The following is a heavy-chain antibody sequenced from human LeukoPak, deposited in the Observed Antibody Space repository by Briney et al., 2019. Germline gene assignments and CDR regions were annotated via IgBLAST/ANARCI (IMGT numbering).Heavy chain of an antibody. CDR1: GGSISSYS. CDR2: MYSSGST. V-gene: IGHV4-4*07. Sequence: IPSETLTLTCTVSGGSISSYSWSWIRQPAGKGLEWIGRMYSSGSTKYNPSLKSRVTMSVDTSKNQISLKLTSVTAADTAIYYCARWSSGDYYYVDYWGQGTLVTVSS. CDR3: ARWSSGDYYYVDY. D-gene: IGHD3-22*01. J-gene: IGHJ4*02.